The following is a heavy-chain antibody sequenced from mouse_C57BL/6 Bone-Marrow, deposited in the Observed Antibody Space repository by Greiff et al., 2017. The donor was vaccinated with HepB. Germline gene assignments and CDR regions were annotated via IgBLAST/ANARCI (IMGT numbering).Heavy chain of an antibody. CDR3: TRPHTLREYFDY. V-gene: IGHV1-15*01. D-gene: IGHD1-1*01. CDR2: IDPETGGT. J-gene: IGHJ2*01. CDR1: GYTFTDYE. Sequence: VQLQQSGAELVRPGASVTLSCKASGYTFTDYEMHWVKQTPVHGLEWIGAIDPETGGTAYNQKFKGKAILTADKSSSTAYMGLRSLTSEDSAVYYCTRPHTLREYFDYWGQGTTLTVSS.